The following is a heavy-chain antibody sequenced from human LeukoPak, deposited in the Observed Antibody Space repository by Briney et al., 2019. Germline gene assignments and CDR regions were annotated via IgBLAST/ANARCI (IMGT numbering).Heavy chain of an antibody. J-gene: IGHJ4*02. D-gene: IGHD3-16*02. V-gene: IGHV3-30*02. CDR2: IRYDGSNK. Sequence: GGSLRLSCAVSGFTFNSYGMHWVRQAPGKRLEWVTFIRYDGSNKYYADSVKGRFTISRDNSKNTLYLQMNSLRAEDTAVYYCAKGPDHDYIWGTYRYLDYWGQGTLVTVSS. CDR1: GFTFNSYG. CDR3: AKGPDHDYIWGTYRYLDY.